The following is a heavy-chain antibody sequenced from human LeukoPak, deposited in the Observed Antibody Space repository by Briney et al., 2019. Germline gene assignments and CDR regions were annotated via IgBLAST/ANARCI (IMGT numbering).Heavy chain of an antibody. J-gene: IGHJ4*02. CDR2: IKSDGSEI. CDR1: GFTFSNYW. CDR3: ARHDNSGWYSVNY. Sequence: GGSLRLSCSASGFTFSNYWISWVRQAPGKGLEWVANIKSDGSEIYYVDSVKGRFTISRDNAKNSLYLQMNRLRAEDTAMYYCARHDNSGWYSVNYWGQGTLVTVSS. D-gene: IGHD6-19*01. V-gene: IGHV3-7*01.